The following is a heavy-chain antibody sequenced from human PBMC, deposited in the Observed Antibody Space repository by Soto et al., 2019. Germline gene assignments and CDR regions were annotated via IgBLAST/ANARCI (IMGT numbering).Heavy chain of an antibody. V-gene: IGHV3-53*01. CDR1: GFTVGRYD. CDR2: IQSGGAT. J-gene: IGHJ4*02. Sequence: QLVESGGGLFQAGGSTRLSCLVSGFTVGRYDMAWVRQAPGKGLEWASLIQSGGATYYPDSAQGRFTISRDNPKNTVYLQMNSLRVEDTGVYSCVRVLYDSGVVDFWGQGSLITVS. D-gene: IGHD5-12*01. CDR3: VRVLYDSGVVDF.